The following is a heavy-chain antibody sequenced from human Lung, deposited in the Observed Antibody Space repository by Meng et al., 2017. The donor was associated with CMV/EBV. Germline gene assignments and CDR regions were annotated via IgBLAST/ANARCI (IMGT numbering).Heavy chain of an antibody. V-gene: IGHV1-18*01. Sequence: QAQLLQSGGEVKKPGASVKVSCKASGYTFTNYGITWVRQAPGQGLEWMGWINAYNGDTNYAQTLQGRVTMTTDTSTSTAYTELRSLRSDDTAVYYCARVEVGITSGDYWGQGTLVTVSS. CDR1: GYTFTNYG. CDR2: INAYNGDT. CDR3: ARVEVGITSGDY. D-gene: IGHD1-26*01. J-gene: IGHJ4*02.